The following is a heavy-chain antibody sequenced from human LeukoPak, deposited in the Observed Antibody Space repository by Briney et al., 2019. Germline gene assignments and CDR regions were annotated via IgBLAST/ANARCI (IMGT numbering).Heavy chain of an antibody. V-gene: IGHV4-39*07. CDR3: ARGSYSSSWYLLDY. CDR2: IYYSGST. D-gene: IGHD6-13*01. J-gene: IGHJ4*02. Sequence: SETLSLTCTVSGGSISSSSYYWGWIRQPPGKGLEWIGSIYYSGSTYYNPSLKSRVTISADTSKNQFSLKLSSVTAAGTAVYYCARGSYSSSWYLLDYWGQGTLVTVSS. CDR1: GGSISSSSYY.